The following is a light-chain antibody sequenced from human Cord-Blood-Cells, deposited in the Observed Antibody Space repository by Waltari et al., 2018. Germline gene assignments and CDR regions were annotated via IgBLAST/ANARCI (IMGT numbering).Light chain of an antibody. CDR1: QSVSSSY. Sequence: EIVLTKSPGPLSLSPGERATLPCRASQSVSSSYLAWYQQKPGQAPRLLIYGASSRATGIPDRFSGSGSGTDFTLTISRLEPEDLAVYYCQQYGSSPWTFGQGTKVEIK. CDR3: QQYGSSPWT. CDR2: GAS. J-gene: IGKJ1*01. V-gene: IGKV3-20*01.